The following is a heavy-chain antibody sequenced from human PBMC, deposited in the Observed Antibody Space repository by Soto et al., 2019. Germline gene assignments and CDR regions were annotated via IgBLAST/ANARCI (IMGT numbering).Heavy chain of an antibody. V-gene: IGHV1-2*04. CDR2: INPNSGGT. D-gene: IGHD2-8*02. J-gene: IGHJ3*02. Sequence: QVQLVQSGAEVKKPGASVKVSCKASGYTFTGYYLHWVRQAPGQGLEWMGWINPNSGGTNYAQKFQGWVTMTRDTSISTAYMELSRLRSDDTAVYYCARDLSGGQHDAFDIWGQGTMVTVSS. CDR1: GYTFTGYY. CDR3: ARDLSGGQHDAFDI.